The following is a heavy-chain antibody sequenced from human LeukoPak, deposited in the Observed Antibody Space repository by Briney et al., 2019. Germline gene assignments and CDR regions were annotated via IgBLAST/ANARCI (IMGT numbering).Heavy chain of an antibody. V-gene: IGHV3-21*01. J-gene: IGHJ6*03. Sequence: GGSLRLSCAASGFSFSSYNMNWVRQAPGKGLEWVSSITSSSTYTFYADSVKGRFTISRDNARNSLYLQMNSLRAEDTAVYYCARDPYSGTYGDTYYYYMDVSSKGTTVTISS. D-gene: IGHD1-26*01. CDR3: ARDPYSGTYGDTYYYYMDV. CDR1: GFSFSSYN. CDR2: ITSSSTYT.